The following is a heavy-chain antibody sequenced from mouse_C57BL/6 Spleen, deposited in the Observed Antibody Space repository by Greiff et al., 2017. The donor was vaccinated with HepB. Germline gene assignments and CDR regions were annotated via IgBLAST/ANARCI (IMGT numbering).Heavy chain of an antibody. D-gene: IGHD2-4*01. Sequence: DVQLQESGGDLVKPGGSLKLSCAASGFTFSSYGMSWVRQTPDKRLEWVATISSGGSYTYYPDSVKGRFTISRDNAKNTLYLQMSSLKSEDTAMYYCARYDYDGDYFDYWGQGTTLTVSS. J-gene: IGHJ2*01. CDR3: ARYDYDGDYFDY. V-gene: IGHV5-6*01. CDR2: ISSGGSYT. CDR1: GFTFSSYG.